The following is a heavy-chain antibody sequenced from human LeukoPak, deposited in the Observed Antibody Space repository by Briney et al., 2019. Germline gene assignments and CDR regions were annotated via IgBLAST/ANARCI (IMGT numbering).Heavy chain of an antibody. CDR3: ARGDYYGSSGYYLGYFDY. Sequence: PGGSLRLSCAASGFTFSSYNMNWVRQAPGKGLEWVSPISSSSSFIYYADSAKGRFTISRDNSKNTLYLQMNSLRAEDTAVYYCARGDYYGSSGYYLGYFDYWGQGTLVTVSS. CDR2: ISSSSSFI. CDR1: GFTFSSYN. V-gene: IGHV3-21*01. J-gene: IGHJ4*02. D-gene: IGHD3-22*01.